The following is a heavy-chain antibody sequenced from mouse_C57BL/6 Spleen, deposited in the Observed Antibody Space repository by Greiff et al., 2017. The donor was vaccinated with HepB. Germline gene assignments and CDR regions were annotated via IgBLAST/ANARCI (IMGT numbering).Heavy chain of an antibody. D-gene: IGHD2-4*01. Sequence: QVQLQQPGTELVKPGASVKLSCKASGYTFTSYWMHWVKQRPGQGLEWNGNINPSNGGTNYNEKFKSKATLTVDKSSSTAYMQLSSLTSEDSAVYYCARKGGVYYDYDWFAYWGQGTLVTVSA. CDR2: INPSNGGT. CDR3: ARKGGVYYDYDWFAY. J-gene: IGHJ3*01. CDR1: GYTFTSYW. V-gene: IGHV1-53*01.